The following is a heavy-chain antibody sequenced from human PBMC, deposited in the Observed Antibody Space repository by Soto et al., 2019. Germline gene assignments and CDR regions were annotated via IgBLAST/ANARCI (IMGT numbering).Heavy chain of an antibody. CDR1: GYSFPNNG. V-gene: IGHV1-18*01. CDR2: INAYTGST. CDR3: ARGMHSSSPAPFDC. D-gene: IGHD6-6*01. J-gene: IGHJ4*02. Sequence: ASVKVSCKASGYSFPNNGINWVRQAPGQGLEWMGWINAYTGSTNYAQTFQGRVTLTRDTSTTTAYMELRSLGPDDTAVYYCARGMHSSSPAPFDCWGQGTVVTVSS.